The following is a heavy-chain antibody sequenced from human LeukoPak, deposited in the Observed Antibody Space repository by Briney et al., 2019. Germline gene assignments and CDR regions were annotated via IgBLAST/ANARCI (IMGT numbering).Heavy chain of an antibody. CDR3: ARDYSSGIDC. J-gene: IGHJ4*02. CDR1: GVSISSYY. D-gene: IGHD6-19*01. CDR2: VYISGNT. Sequence: SETLSLTCTVSGVSISSYYWSWIRQPAGKGLEWIGRVYISGNTNYNPSLKSRVTMSVDTYKNQFSLKLSSVTAADTAVYYCARDYSSGIDCWGQGTLVTVSS. V-gene: IGHV4-4*07.